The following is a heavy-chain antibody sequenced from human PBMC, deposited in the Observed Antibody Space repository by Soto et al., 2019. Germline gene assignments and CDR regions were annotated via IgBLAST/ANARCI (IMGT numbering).Heavy chain of an antibody. CDR1: GYTFTSYA. D-gene: IGHD6-13*01. V-gene: IGHV1-3*01. Sequence: ASVKVSCKASGYTFTSYAMHWVRQAPGQRLEWMGWINAGNGNTKYSQKFQGRVTITRDTSASTAYMELSSLRSEDTAVYYCARGDSSIRYSLDYWGQGTLVTVSS. CDR3: ARGDSSIRYSLDY. CDR2: INAGNGNT. J-gene: IGHJ4*02.